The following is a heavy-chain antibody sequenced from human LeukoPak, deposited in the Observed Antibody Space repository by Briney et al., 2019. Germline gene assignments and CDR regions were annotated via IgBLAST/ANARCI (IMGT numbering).Heavy chain of an antibody. CDR1: GFTFSDYA. D-gene: IGHD3-10*01. J-gene: IGHJ4*02. CDR3: AKSMVRGVINDFDY. CDR2: ISGDGATP. V-gene: IGHV3-23*01. Sequence: GGSLRLSCAASGFTFSDYAMSWVRQAPGKGLEWVAAISGDGATPYYPDSMKGRFTASRDNSKNTLYLQMNSLRAEDTAVYYCAKSMVRGVINDFDYWSQGTLVTVSS.